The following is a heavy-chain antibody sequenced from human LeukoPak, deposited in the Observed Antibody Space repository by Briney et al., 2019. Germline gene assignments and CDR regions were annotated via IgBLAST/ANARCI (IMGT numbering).Heavy chain of an antibody. CDR2: IYYSGST. D-gene: IGHD3-22*01. Sequence: PSQTLSLTCTVSGGSISSGGYYWRWIRQHPGKGLEWIGYIYYSGSTYYNPSLKSRVTISVDTSKNQSSLKLSSVTAADTAVYYCARDRGTYYYDSSGYPADNAFDIWGQGTMVTVSS. V-gene: IGHV4-31*03. CDR1: GGSISSGGYY. J-gene: IGHJ3*02. CDR3: ARDRGTYYYDSSGYPADNAFDI.